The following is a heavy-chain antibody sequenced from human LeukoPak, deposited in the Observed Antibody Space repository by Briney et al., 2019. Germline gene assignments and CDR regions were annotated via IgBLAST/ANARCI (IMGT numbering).Heavy chain of an antibody. V-gene: IGHV3-7*01. CDR1: RFTFSTYS. Sequence: PGGSLRLSCAASRFTFSTYSMNWVRQAPGKGLEWVANIKQDESEKKYVDSVKGRFTISRGNAKNSLYLQMNSLRAEDTAVYYCASAVRGVIRYYYYMDVWGKGTTVTISS. J-gene: IGHJ6*03. CDR2: IKQDESEK. CDR3: ASAVRGVIRYYYYMDV. D-gene: IGHD3-10*01.